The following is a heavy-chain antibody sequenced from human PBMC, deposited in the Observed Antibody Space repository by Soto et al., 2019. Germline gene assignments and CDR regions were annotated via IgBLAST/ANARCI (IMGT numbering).Heavy chain of an antibody. V-gene: IGHV1-8*01. Sequence: GASVKVSCKASGDTFTSYEINWVRQATGQGLEWMGWMNPNSGNTGYAQKFQGRVTMTRNTSISTGYMELSSLRSEDTAVYYCARLGYCSGGSCRRGNWFDPGGQGTLVTVS. D-gene: IGHD2-15*01. CDR1: GDTFTSYE. CDR3: ARLGYCSGGSCRRGNWFDP. J-gene: IGHJ5*02. CDR2: MNPNSGNT.